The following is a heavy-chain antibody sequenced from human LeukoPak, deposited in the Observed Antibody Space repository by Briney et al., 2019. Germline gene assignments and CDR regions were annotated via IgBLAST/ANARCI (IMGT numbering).Heavy chain of an antibody. Sequence: GSLRLSCAASGFTFDDYAMHWVRQAPGEGLEWVSLISGDGGSTYYADSVKGRFTISRDNSKNSLYLLMNSLRTEDTALYYCTNDVDTAMPRDYWGQGTLVTVSS. D-gene: IGHD5-18*01. CDR2: ISGDGGST. V-gene: IGHV3-43*02. J-gene: IGHJ4*02. CDR3: TNDVDTAMPRDY. CDR1: GFTFDDYA.